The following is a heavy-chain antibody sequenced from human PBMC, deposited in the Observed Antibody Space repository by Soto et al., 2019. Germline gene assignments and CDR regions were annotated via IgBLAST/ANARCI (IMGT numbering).Heavy chain of an antibody. V-gene: IGHV1-18*04. CDR2: ISAYNGNT. D-gene: IGHD2-15*01. CDR3: ARDPHCSGGSCSLDY. Sequence: GASVKVSCKASGYTFTSYGISWVRQAPGQGLEWMGWISAYNGNTNYAQKLQGRVTMTTDTSTSTAYMEPRSLRSDDTAVYYCARDPHCSGGSCSLDYWGQGTLVTVSS. J-gene: IGHJ4*02. CDR1: GYTFTSYG.